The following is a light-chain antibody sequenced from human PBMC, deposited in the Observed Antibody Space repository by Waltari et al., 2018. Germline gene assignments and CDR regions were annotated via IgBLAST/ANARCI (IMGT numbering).Light chain of an antibody. CDR1: SSDVGNYNY. CDR3: SSYTSSSTRVL. J-gene: IGLJ2*01. V-gene: IGLV2-14*01. CDR2: EVS. Sequence: QSALTQPASVSGSPGQSITISCTGTSSDVGNYNYVSWYQQHPGKAPKLMIYEVSNRPSGVSGCFSGSKSGNTASLTISGRQAEDEADYYCSSYTSSSTRVLFGGGTKLTVL.